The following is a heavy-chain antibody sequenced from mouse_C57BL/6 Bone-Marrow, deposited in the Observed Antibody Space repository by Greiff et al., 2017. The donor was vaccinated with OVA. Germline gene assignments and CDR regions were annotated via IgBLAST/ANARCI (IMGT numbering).Heavy chain of an antibody. CDR3: ARREGCIRTVVGYFDD. V-gene: IGHV14-3*01. D-gene: IGHD1-1*01. J-gene: IGHJ1*03. CDR2: IDPANGNT. CDR1: GFNIKNTY. Sequence: EVQLQQSVAELVRPGASVKLSCTASGFNIKNTYMHWVKQRPEQGLEWIGRIDPANGNTKYAPKFQGKAPITADTSSTTAYMQLSSLTSESTAIYYCARREGCIRTVVGYFDDWGKGTTVTVSS.